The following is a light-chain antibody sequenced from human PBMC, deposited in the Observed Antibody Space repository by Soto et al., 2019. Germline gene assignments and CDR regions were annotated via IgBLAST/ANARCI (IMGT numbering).Light chain of an antibody. CDR2: WAS. J-gene: IGKJ4*01. CDR3: QQYYSTPLT. V-gene: IGKV4-1*01. CDR1: ESVLYSSNNKNY. Sequence: DIVLAPSPDSLAVSLGESATINCKSSESVLYSSNNKNYLAWYQQKPGQPPKLLIYWASTRESGVPDRFSGSGSGTDFTLAISSLQAEDVAVYYCQQYYSTPLTFGGGTKVDIK.